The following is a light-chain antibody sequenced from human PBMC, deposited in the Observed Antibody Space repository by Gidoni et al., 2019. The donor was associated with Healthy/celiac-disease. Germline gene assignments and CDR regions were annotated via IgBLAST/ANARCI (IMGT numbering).Light chain of an antibody. CDR1: QTVLYSSNNKHY. V-gene: IGKV4-1*01. J-gene: IGKJ3*01. CDR3: QQYYSTPLFT. CDR2: WAS. Sequence: DSVMTHSPDSLPVSLGERATINCKSSQTVLYSSNNKHYLAWYQQKPGQPPKLLIHWASTRESGVPDRFSGSGSGSDFTLTISSLQAEDVAFYYCQQYYSTPLFTFGPXTKVDIK.